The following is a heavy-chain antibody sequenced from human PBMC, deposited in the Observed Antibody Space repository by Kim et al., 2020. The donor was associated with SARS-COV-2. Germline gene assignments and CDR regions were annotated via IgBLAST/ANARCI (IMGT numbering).Heavy chain of an antibody. CDR3: AKDQFPSFGYYYYGMDV. V-gene: IGHV3-30*18. CDR1: GFTFSSYG. Sequence: GGSLRLSCSASGFTFSSYGMHWVRQAPGKGLEWVAVISYDGSNKYYADSVKGRFTISRDNSKNTLYLQMNSLRAEDTAVYYCAKDQFPSFGYYYYGMDVWGQGTTVTVSS. J-gene: IGHJ6*02. D-gene: IGHD3-16*01. CDR2: ISYDGSNK.